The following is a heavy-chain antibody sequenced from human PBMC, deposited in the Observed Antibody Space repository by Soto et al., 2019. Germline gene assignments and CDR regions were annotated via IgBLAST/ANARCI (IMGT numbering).Heavy chain of an antibody. CDR2: IYYSGST. CDR1: GGSISSGDYY. J-gene: IGHJ4*02. V-gene: IGHV4-30-4*01. D-gene: IGHD2-15*01. Sequence: SETLSLTCTVSGGSISSGDYYWSWIRQPPGKGLEWIGYIYYSGSTYYNPSLKSRVTRSVDTSKNQFSLKLSSVTAADTAVYYCARAGTYCSGGSCYSLLDYWGQGTLVTVSS. CDR3: ARAGTYCSGGSCYSLLDY.